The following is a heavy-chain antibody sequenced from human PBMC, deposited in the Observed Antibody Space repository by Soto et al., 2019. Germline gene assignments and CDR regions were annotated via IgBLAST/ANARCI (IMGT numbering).Heavy chain of an antibody. CDR2: IDTSGTKI. J-gene: IGHJ4*02. Sequence: ESGGDLVKPGGSLRLSCAASGYTFSDYYMSWIRQAPGKGLEWISYIDTSGTKIYYADSVKGRFTITRDNAKNSLYLEMNRLRDEDTAVYYCASHYDMWSGYLSPVDYWGQGTLVTVSS. D-gene: IGHD3-3*01. V-gene: IGHV3-11*01. CDR1: GYTFSDYY. CDR3: ASHYDMWSGYLSPVDY.